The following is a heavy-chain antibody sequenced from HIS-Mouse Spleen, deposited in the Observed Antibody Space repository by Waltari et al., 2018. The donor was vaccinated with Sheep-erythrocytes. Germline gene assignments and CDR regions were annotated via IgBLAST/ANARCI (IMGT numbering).Heavy chain of an antibody. CDR3: AKDIGTGLSYGMDV. CDR1: GFTFDDYA. CDR2: ISWNSGSI. V-gene: IGHV3-9*01. Sequence: EVQLVESGGGLVQPGRSLRLSCAASGFTFDDYAMHWVRQAPGKGLEWVSGISWNSGSIGYADSVKGRLTISRDNAKNSLYLRMNSLRAEDTALYYCAKDIGTGLSYGMDVWGQGTTVTVSS. D-gene: IGHD1-1*01. J-gene: IGHJ6*02.